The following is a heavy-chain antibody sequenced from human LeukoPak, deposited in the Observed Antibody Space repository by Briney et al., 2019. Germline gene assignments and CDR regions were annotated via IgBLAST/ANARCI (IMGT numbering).Heavy chain of an antibody. J-gene: IGHJ4*02. Sequence: SETLSLTCTVSGGSISSYYCNWIRQPPGKGLEWIGYIFFSGSTNYNPSLKSRVTMSVDTSKDQFSLKLTSVTAADSVTYYCARLSSGSGYYPSIYYFESWGQGSLVTVSS. D-gene: IGHD3-3*01. V-gene: IGHV4-59*08. CDR1: GGSISSYY. CDR3: ARLSSGSGYYPSIYYFES. CDR2: IFFSGST.